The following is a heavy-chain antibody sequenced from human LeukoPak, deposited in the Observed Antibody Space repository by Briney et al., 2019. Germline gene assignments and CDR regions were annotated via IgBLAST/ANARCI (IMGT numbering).Heavy chain of an antibody. D-gene: IGHD3-22*01. J-gene: IGHJ5*02. CDR3: ARGTMMVGP. V-gene: IGHV4-59*01. CDR2: IYYSGST. CDR1: GGSISSYY. Sequence: SETLSLTCTVSGGSISSYYWSWIRQPPGKGLEWIGYIYYSGSTTYNPSLKSRVTISVDTSKNQFSLKLSSVAAADTAVYYCARGTMMVGPWGQGTLVTVSS.